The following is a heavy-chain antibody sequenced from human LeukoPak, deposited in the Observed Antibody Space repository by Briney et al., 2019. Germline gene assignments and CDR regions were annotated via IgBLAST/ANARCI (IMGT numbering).Heavy chain of an antibody. CDR1: GRSISRYY. CDR3: ASGYGDYTFDY. Sequence: SETLSLTCTVSGRSISRYYWIWIRQPPGKALEWIGYIYYSGSTDYDPSLKSRVTISVDTYMNQFSLKLSSVAAADTAVYYCASGYGDYTFDYWGQGTLVTVSS. CDR2: IYYSGST. V-gene: IGHV4-59*01. D-gene: IGHD4-17*01. J-gene: IGHJ4*02.